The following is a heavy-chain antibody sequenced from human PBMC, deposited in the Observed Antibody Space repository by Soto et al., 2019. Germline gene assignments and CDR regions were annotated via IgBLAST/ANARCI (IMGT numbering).Heavy chain of an antibody. CDR2: INSDGSST. CDR3: ARDCSGGSCYSVIGYYYYGMDV. Sequence: EVQLVESGGGLVQPGGSLRLCCAASGFTFSSYWMHWVRQAPGKGLVWVSRINSDGSSTSYADSVKGRFTISRDNAKNTLYLQMNSLRAEDTAVYYCARDCSGGSCYSVIGYYYYGMDVWGQGTTVTVSS. J-gene: IGHJ6*02. CDR1: GFTFSSYW. D-gene: IGHD2-15*01. V-gene: IGHV3-74*01.